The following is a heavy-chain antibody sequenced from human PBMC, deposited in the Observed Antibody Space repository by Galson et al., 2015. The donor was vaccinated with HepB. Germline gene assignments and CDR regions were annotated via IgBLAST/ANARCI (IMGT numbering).Heavy chain of an antibody. Sequence: SLRLSCAASGFTVSSSYMSWVRQAPGKGLEWLSLIYSGANTYYADSVKGRFTISRDSSMNMLYLQMSSLRAEDTAEYYCARDRGSCSGGTCFSYYGMDVWGQGTTVTVSS. CDR2: IYSGANT. CDR1: GFTVSSSY. D-gene: IGHD2-15*01. J-gene: IGHJ6*02. CDR3: ARDRGSCSGGTCFSYYGMDV. V-gene: IGHV3-66*02.